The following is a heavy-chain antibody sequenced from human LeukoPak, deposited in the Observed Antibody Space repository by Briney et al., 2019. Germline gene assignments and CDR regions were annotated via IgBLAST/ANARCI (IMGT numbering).Heavy chain of an antibody. J-gene: IGHJ6*03. CDR3: ARDKAVRGQQPGGDYYYYYMDV. V-gene: IGHV3-7*01. CDR2: VKEDGGEK. Sequence: GGSLRLSCVVSGFTFSSYWMSWVRQAPGKGLEWGANVKEDGGEKYYVDSVKGRFTISRDNAKSSLYLQMNSLRAEDTAVYYCARDKAVRGQQPGGDYYYYYMDVWGKGTTVTVSS. D-gene: IGHD3-10*01. CDR1: GFTFSSYW.